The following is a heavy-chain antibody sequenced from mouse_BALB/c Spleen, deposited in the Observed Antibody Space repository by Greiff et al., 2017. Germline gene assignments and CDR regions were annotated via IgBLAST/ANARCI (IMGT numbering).Heavy chain of an antibody. CDR2: ISSGSSTI. Sequence: EVKLVESGGGLVQPGGSRKLSCAASGFTFSSFGMHWVRQAPEKGLEWVAYISSGSSTIYYADTVKGRFTISRDNPKNNLFLQMTSLRSEDTAMYYCARSGYDYVGDYWGQGTTLTVSS. CDR1: GFTFSSFG. D-gene: IGHD2-4*01. CDR3: ARSGYDYVGDY. V-gene: IGHV5-17*02. J-gene: IGHJ2*01.